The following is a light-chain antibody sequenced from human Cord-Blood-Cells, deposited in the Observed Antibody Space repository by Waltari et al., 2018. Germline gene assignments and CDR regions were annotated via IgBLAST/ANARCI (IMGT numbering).Light chain of an antibody. V-gene: IGKV1-5*03. CDR3: QQYNSYSWT. CDR2: KES. J-gene: IGKJ1*01. CDR1: QSISSW. Sequence: DIQMTQSPSHLSASVGYRVTITCLARQSISSWLAWYQQKPGKAPKLLIYKESSLESGVTSRFSGSGSGTEFTLTISSLQPDDFATYYCQQYNSYSWTFGQGTKVEIK.